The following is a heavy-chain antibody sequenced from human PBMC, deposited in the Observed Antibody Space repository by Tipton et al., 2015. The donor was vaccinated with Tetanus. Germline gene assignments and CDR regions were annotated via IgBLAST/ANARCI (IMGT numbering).Heavy chain of an antibody. CDR1: GGSISSGGYY. Sequence: TLSLTCTVSGGSISSGGYYWSWICQHPGKGLEWIGYIYYSGSTYYNPSLKSRVTISVDTSKNQFSLKLSSVTAADTAVYYCARVQGYSGSYPFDYWGQGTLVTVSS. V-gene: IGHV4-31*03. J-gene: IGHJ4*02. CDR3: ARVQGYSGSYPFDY. D-gene: IGHD1-26*01. CDR2: IYYSGST.